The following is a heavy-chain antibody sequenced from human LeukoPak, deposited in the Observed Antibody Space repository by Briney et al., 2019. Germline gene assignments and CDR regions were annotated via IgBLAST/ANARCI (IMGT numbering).Heavy chain of an antibody. CDR1: GGSISSYY. V-gene: IGHV4-59*01. D-gene: IGHD1-26*01. CDR3: ARMPPVGGSYVY. J-gene: IGHJ4*02. Sequence: SETLSLTCTVSGGSISSYYWSWIRQPPGKGLEWIGYISHSGSTNYNPSLKSRVTMSVDTSKNQFSLKLTSVTAADTAVYYCARMPPVGGSYVYWGQGTLVTVSS. CDR2: ISHSGST.